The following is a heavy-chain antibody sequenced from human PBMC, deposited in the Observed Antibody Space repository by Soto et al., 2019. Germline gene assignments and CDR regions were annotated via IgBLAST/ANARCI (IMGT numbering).Heavy chain of an antibody. CDR3: ARRRCPEAVCWRYFDY. V-gene: IGHV4-39*01. CDR1: DDSISSDCYY. D-gene: IGHD2-15*01. Sequence: SETLSLTXTVSDDSISSDCYYGGWIRQPPGKDLEWIGSIYSSGHTYYNPSLKSRVTVSVDTSKNQLFLNLKSVTAADTAVYYRARRRCPEAVCWRYFDYWGQGALVTVSS. J-gene: IGHJ4*02. CDR2: IYSSGHT.